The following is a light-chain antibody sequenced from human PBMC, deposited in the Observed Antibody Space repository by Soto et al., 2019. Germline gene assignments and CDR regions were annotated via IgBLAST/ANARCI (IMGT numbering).Light chain of an antibody. CDR2: EVT. J-gene: IGLJ2*01. CDR1: SSHVGAYNY. CDR3: SSYAGSSNFVV. V-gene: IGLV2-8*01. Sequence: QSALTQPPSASGSPGQSVTISCTGTSSHVGAYNYVSWYQHHPGKAPKLMIYEVTRRPSGVPGRFSGSKSGNTASLTVSGLQAEDEAAYYCSSYAGSSNFVVFGGGTKLTVL.